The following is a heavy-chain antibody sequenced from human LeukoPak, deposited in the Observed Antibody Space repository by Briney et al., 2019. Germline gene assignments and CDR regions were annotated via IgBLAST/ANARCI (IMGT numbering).Heavy chain of an antibody. CDR3: AGRGSGSYFDY. V-gene: IGHV3-23*01. Sequence: GGSLRLSCAASGFTFNNYAMSWVRQAPGKGLEWVSALSGSGGNVYYADSVKGRFTISRDNAKNTLYLQMNRLRAEDTAVYYCAGRGSGSYFDYWGQGTLVTVSS. CDR2: LSGSGGNV. J-gene: IGHJ4*02. CDR1: GFTFNNYA. D-gene: IGHD3-10*01.